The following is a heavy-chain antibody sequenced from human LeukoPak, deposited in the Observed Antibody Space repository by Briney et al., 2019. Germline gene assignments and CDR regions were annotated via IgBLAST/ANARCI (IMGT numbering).Heavy chain of an antibody. J-gene: IGHJ4*02. CDR3: ARGGSYSSSFLDGNDY. CDR1: GFTFSSYA. V-gene: IGHV3-23*01. D-gene: IGHD6-6*01. Sequence: GGSLGLSCAASGFTFSSYAMSWVRQAPGKGLEWVSAISGSGGSTYYADSVKGRFTISRDNSKNTLYLQMNSLRAEDTAVYYCARGGSYSSSFLDGNDYWGQGTLVTVSS. CDR2: ISGSGGST.